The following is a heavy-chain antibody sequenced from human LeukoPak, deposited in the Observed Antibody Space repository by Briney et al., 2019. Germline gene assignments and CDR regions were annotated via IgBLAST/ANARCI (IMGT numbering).Heavy chain of an antibody. CDR3: AKGLPSAEYCSSASCSQRYYYYGMDV. D-gene: IGHD2-2*01. V-gene: IGHV3-30*18. CDR2: ISYDESNK. J-gene: IGHJ6*02. Sequence: PGGSLRLSCAASGFTVSSYGMHWVRQAPGKGLEWVAIISYDESNKYYADSVKGRFIVSRDESKNTLYLQMNSLRPEDTAVYYCAKGLPSAEYCSSASCSQRYYYYGMDVWGQGTTVTVSS. CDR1: GFTVSSYG.